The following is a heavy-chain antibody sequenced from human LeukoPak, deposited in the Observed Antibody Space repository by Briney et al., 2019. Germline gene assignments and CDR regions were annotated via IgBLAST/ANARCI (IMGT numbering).Heavy chain of an antibody. Sequence: GSLRLSCAAPGFTFSSYGRHWVRQAPGKGLEWVAVIWYDGSNKYYADSVKGRFTISRDNSKNTLYLQMNSLRAEDTAVYYCARAIVGATGGALDIWGQGTMVTVSS. D-gene: IGHD1-26*01. CDR1: GFTFSSYG. CDR3: ARAIVGATGGALDI. V-gene: IGHV3-33*01. J-gene: IGHJ3*02. CDR2: IWYDGSNK.